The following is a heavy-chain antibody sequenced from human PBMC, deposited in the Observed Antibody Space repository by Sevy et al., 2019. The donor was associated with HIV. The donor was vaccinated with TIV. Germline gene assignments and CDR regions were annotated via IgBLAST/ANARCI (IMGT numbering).Heavy chain of an antibody. D-gene: IGHD3-3*01. Sequence: GGSLRLSCAASGFTFSSYAMSWVRQAPGKGLEWVSAIRGSGGSTYYADSVKGRFTISRDNSKNTLYLQMNSLRAEDTAVYYCAKTLDRITIFGVVSLDYWGQGTLVTVSS. CDR2: IRGSGGST. CDR3: AKTLDRITIFGVVSLDY. J-gene: IGHJ4*02. V-gene: IGHV3-23*01. CDR1: GFTFSSYA.